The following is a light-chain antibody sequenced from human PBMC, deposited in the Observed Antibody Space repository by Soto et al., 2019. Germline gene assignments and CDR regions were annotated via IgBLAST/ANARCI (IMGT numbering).Light chain of an antibody. CDR1: QSVSSSY. J-gene: IGKJ1*01. Sequence: EIVLTQSPGTLSLSTGERATLSCRASQSVSSSYLAWYQQKPGQAPRLLIYGASSRATGIPDRFSGSGFGTDFTLTIIRLEPEDFAVYYCHQYGSSPWTFGHGTKVEIK. CDR2: GAS. CDR3: HQYGSSPWT. V-gene: IGKV3-20*01.